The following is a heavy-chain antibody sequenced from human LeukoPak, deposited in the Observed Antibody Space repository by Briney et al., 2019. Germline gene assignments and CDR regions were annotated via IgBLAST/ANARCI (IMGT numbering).Heavy chain of an antibody. CDR1: GYTFTGQY. CDR2: INPSGGST. CDR3: ARGSRPVYNLLTGKRYFDY. V-gene: IGHV1-46*01. D-gene: IGHD3-9*01. J-gene: IGHJ4*02. Sequence: ASVKVSCKTSGYTFTGQYIHWVRQAPGQGLEWMGIINPSGGSTTYAQKFRGRLTMTRDMSTSTVYMELSSLRSEDTAVYYCARGSRPVYNLLTGKRYFDYWGQGTLLTVSS.